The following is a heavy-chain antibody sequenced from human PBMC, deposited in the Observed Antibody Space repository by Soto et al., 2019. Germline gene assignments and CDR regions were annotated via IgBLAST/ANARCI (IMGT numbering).Heavy chain of an antibody. J-gene: IGHJ6*02. V-gene: IGHV3-30-3*01. CDR3: ARGGVVAASGSGYCYGMDV. D-gene: IGHD2-15*01. CDR1: GFTFSSYA. Sequence: QVQLVESGGGVVQPGRSLRLSCAASGFTFSSYAMHWVRQAPGKGLEWVAVISYDGSNKYYADSVKGRFTISRDNSKHPLYLQMNSLRAEDTAVYYCARGGVVAASGSGYCYGMDVWGQGTTVTVSS. CDR2: ISYDGSNK.